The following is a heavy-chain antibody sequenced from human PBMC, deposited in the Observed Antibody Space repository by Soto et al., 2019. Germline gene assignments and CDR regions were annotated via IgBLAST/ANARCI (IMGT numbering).Heavy chain of an antibody. CDR2: IYNNGRT. Sequence: PSEALSLTCSVSGGSVYSFYWNWLRQTPGKGLEWIGNIYNNGRTNYNPSLKNRVTISIDTSKNQFSLHLSSVTTADTAMYFCARGHGIYVRFDSWGQGTLVTVSS. CDR1: GGSVYSFY. D-gene: IGHD3-10*02. V-gene: IGHV4-59*02. CDR3: ARGHGIYVRFDS. J-gene: IGHJ4*02.